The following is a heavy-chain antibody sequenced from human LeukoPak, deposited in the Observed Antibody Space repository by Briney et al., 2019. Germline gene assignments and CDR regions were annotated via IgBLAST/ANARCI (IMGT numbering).Heavy chain of an antibody. J-gene: IGHJ4*02. CDR3: ARGHSSSWDLGY. D-gene: IGHD6-13*01. CDR1: GGSISSYY. V-gene: IGHV4-59*01. Sequence: SETLSLTCTVSGGSISSYYWSWMRQPPGKGLEWIGYIYYSGSTNYNPSLKSRVTISVDTSKNQFSLKLSSVTAADTAVYHCARGHSSSWDLGYWGQGTLVTVSS. CDR2: IYYSGST.